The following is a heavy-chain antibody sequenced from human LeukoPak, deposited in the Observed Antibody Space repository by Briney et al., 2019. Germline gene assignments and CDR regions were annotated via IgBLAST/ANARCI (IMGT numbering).Heavy chain of an antibody. V-gene: IGHV3-66*04. CDR3: KGLRATVTSPFDY. CDR1: GLNVNNNY. CDR2: IYSGGST. D-gene: IGHD4-17*01. Sequence: GGSLRLSCAASGLNVNNNYMTWIRQAPGKGLEWVSLIYSGGSTSYADSVKGRFTISRDNSENTLYLQMNNLRGEDTAVYYCKGLRATVTSPFDYWGQGTLVTVS. J-gene: IGHJ4*02.